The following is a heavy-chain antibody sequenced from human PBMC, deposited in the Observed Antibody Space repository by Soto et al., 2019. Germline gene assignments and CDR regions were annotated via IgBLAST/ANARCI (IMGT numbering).Heavy chain of an antibody. D-gene: IGHD6-13*01. CDR1: GFTFSSYA. J-gene: IGHJ6*03. Sequence: GSLRLSCAASGFTFSSYAMSWGRQAPGKGLEWVSAISGSGGSTYYADSVEGRFTISRDNSKNTLYLQMNSLRAEDTAVYYCAKGLGQLVRYYYYYMDVWGKGTTVTVSS. CDR3: AKGLGQLVRYYYYYMDV. CDR2: ISGSGGST. V-gene: IGHV3-23*01.